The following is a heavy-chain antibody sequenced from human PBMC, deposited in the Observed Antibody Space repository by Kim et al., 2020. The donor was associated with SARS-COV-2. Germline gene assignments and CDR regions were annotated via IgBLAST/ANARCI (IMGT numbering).Heavy chain of an antibody. Sequence: SETLSLTCAVYGGSFSGYYWSWIRQPPGKGLEWIGEINHSGSTNYNPSLKSRVTISVDTSKNQFSLKLSSVTAADTAVYYCARGVHVLLWFGELRADWFDPWGQGTLVTVSS. V-gene: IGHV4-34*01. D-gene: IGHD3-10*01. CDR1: GGSFSGYY. CDR3: ARGVHVLLWFGELRADWFDP. J-gene: IGHJ5*02. CDR2: INHSGST.